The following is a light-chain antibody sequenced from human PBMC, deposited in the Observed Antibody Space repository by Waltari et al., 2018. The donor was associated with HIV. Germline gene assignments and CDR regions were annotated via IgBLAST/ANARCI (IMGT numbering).Light chain of an antibody. Sequence: QAALTQNPSVSASLGQSVTNSFTRTSSDVVSYNELLWYQQSPGTAPKLMIYDVSNRPSGVPDRFSGSKSGNTASLTISGLQAEDEADYYCSSFTTSITVVFGGGTKLTVL. CDR3: SSFTTSITVV. CDR1: SSDVVSYNE. J-gene: IGLJ2*01. V-gene: IGLV2-18*02. CDR2: DVS.